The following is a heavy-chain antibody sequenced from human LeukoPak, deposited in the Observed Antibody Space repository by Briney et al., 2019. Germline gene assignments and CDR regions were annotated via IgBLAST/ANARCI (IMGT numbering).Heavy chain of an antibody. CDR2: INTNGSPT. D-gene: IGHD3-10*01. CDR3: AGDLISGSGSLGY. J-gene: IGHJ4*02. V-gene: IGHV3-74*01. CDR1: GFTFSGYW. Sequence: GGSLRLSCAASGFTFSGYWMHWVRQAPGKGLVWVARINTNGSPTQYADSVKGRFTISRDNAKTTLYLQMNSLRDEDTAVYYCAGDLISGSGSLGYWGQGTLVTVSS.